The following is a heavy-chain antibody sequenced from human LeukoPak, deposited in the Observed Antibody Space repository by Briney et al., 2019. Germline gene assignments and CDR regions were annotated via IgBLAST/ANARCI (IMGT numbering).Heavy chain of an antibody. CDR3: ARVRYYDSSGYSYYFDY. J-gene: IGHJ4*02. V-gene: IGHV1-69*04. Sequence: SVKVSCKASGGTFSSYAISWVRQATGQGLEWMGRIIPILGIANYAQKFQGRVTITADKSTSTAYMELSSLRSEDTAVYYCARVRYYDSSGYSYYFDYWGQGTLVTVSS. CDR1: GGTFSSYA. D-gene: IGHD3-22*01. CDR2: IIPILGIA.